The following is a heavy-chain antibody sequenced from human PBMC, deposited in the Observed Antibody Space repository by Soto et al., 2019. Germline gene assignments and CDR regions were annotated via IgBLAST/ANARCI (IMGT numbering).Heavy chain of an antibody. CDR1: GFTFSSNA. Sequence: GGSLRLSCAASGFTFSSNAIHWVRQAPGKGLEWVAVIWYDGSNKYYADSVKGRFTISRDNSKNTLYLQMNSLRAEDTAVYYCARLDGSHAFDIWGQGTMVTVSS. CDR3: ARLDGSHAFDI. CDR2: IWYDGSNK. V-gene: IGHV3-33*08. J-gene: IGHJ3*02. D-gene: IGHD3-10*01.